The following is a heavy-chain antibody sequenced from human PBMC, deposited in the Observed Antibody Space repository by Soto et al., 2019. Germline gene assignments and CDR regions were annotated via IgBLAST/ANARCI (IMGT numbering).Heavy chain of an antibody. CDR2: IKSKTDGGTT. CDR1: GFTFSNAW. J-gene: IGHJ6*02. Sequence: GGSLRLSCAASGFTFSNAWMNWVRQAPGKGLEWVGRIKSKTDGGTTDYAAPVKGRFTISRDDSKNTLYLQMNSLKTEDTAVYYCTTDLDTAMELDSRYYYYYYGMDVWGQGTTVTVSS. CDR3: TTDLDTAMELDSRYYYYYYGMDV. D-gene: IGHD5-18*01. V-gene: IGHV3-15*07.